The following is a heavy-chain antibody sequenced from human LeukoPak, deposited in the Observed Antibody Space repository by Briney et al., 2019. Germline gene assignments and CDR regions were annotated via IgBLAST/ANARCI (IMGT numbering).Heavy chain of an antibody. CDR3: ARDLMYDILTGSYTGAFDI. Sequence: SQTLFLTCTVSGGSLSSGGYYWSWIRQHPGKGLEWIGYIYYSGSTYYNPSLKSRVTISVDTSKNQFSLKLSSVTAADTAVYYCARDLMYDILTGSYTGAFDIWGQGTMVTVSS. CDR1: GGSLSSGGYY. J-gene: IGHJ3*02. CDR2: IYYSGST. V-gene: IGHV4-31*03. D-gene: IGHD3-9*01.